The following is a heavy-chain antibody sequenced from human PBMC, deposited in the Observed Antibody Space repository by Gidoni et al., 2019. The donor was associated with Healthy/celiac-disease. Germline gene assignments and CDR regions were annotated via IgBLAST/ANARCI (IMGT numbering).Heavy chain of an antibody. J-gene: IGHJ1*01. CDR3: AKQPGLPGYFQH. D-gene: IGHD2-15*01. CDR1: GFTFSSYA. Sequence: EVQLLESGGGLVQPGGSLRLSCAASGFTFSSYAMSWVRQAPGKGLEWVSAIRGSGGSTYYADSVKGRFTIARDNSKNTLYLQMNSMRAEDTAVYYCAKQPGLPGYFQHWGQGTLVTVSS. V-gene: IGHV3-23*01. CDR2: IRGSGGST.